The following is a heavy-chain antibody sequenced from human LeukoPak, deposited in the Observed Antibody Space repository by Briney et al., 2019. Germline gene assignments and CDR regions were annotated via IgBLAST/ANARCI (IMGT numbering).Heavy chain of an antibody. CDR3: ARGGNAHGAFDI. CDR1: GFTFSSYS. V-gene: IGHV3-21*01. Sequence: GGSLRLSCAASGFTFSSYSMNWVRQAPGKGLEGVSSISSSSSYIYYADSVKGRFTISRDNAKNSLYLQMNSLGAEDTAVYYCARGGNAHGAFDIWGQGTMDTVSS. CDR2: ISSSSSYI. J-gene: IGHJ3*02. D-gene: IGHD2-2*01.